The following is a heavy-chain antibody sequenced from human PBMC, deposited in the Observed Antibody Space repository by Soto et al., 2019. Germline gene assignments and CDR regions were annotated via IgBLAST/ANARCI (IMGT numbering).Heavy chain of an antibody. CDR3: ARGGYYYENSGQNAYDY. V-gene: IGHV4-31*03. D-gene: IGHD3-22*01. J-gene: IGHJ4*01. CDR2: IYYGGST. CDR1: GCSISSGGDY. Sequence: SETLSLTCPFSGCSISSGGDYWSWLRQHPGKGLEWIGYIYYGGSTYYNPSLKSRATISGDTSKNQFSLKLSSVTAADTAVYYCARGGYYYENSGQNAYDYWGQGILVTV.